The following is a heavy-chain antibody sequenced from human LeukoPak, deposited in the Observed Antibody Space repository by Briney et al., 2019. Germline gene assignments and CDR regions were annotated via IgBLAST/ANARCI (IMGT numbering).Heavy chain of an antibody. Sequence: GRSLRLSCAASGFTFSSYGMHWVRQAPGKGLEWVAVISYDGSNKYYADSVKGRFTISRDNSKNTLHLQMNSLRAEDTAVYYCAKEMGTTYYYYGMDVWGQGTTVTVSS. CDR2: ISYDGSNK. J-gene: IGHJ6*02. V-gene: IGHV3-30*18. CDR1: GFTFSSYG. CDR3: AKEMGTTYYYYGMDV. D-gene: IGHD7-27*01.